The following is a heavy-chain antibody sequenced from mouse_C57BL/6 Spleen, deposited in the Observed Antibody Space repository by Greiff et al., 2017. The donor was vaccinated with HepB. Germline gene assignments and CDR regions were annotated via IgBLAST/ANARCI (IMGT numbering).Heavy chain of an antibody. CDR2: IDPSDSYT. D-gene: IGHD1-1*01. CDR3: ARRGVTTVVDY. J-gene: IGHJ2*01. Sequence: QVHVKQPGAELVMPGASVKLSCKASGYTFTSYWMHWVKQRPGQGLEWIGEIDPSDSYTNYNQKFKGKSTLTVDKSSSTAYMQLSSLTSEDSAVYYCARRGVTTVVDYWGQGTTLTVSS. V-gene: IGHV1-69*01. CDR1: GYTFTSYW.